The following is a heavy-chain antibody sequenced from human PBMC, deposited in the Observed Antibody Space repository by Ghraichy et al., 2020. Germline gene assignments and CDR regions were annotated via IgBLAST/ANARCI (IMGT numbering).Heavy chain of an antibody. D-gene: IGHD4-23*01. Sequence: ASVKVSCKVSGYTLTELSMHWVRQAPGKGLEWMGGFDPEDGETIYAQKFQGRVTMTEDTSTDTAYMELSSLRSEDTAVYYCATDQRGGNSPYYYYGMDVWGQGTTVTVSS. CDR3: ATDQRGGNSPYYYYGMDV. J-gene: IGHJ6*02. CDR1: GYTLTELS. CDR2: FDPEDGET. V-gene: IGHV1-24*01.